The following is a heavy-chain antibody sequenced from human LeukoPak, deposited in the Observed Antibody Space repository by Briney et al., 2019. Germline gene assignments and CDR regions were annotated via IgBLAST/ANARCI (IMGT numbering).Heavy chain of an antibody. D-gene: IGHD2-15*01. CDR2: VDPEDGET. V-gene: IGHV1-69-2*01. J-gene: IGHJ6*03. CDR1: GYTFTDYY. Sequence: ASVKVSCKASGYTFTDYYMHWVQQAPGKGVEWMGRVDPEDGETIYAEKFQGRVTITADTSTDTAYMELSSLRSEDTAVYYCGTIPVVVATKKYYYYYYMDVWGKGTTVTVSS. CDR3: GTIPVVVATKKYYYYYYMDV.